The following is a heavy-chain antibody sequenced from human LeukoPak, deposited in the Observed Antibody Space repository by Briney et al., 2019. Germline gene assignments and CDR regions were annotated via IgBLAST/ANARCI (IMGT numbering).Heavy chain of an antibody. D-gene: IGHD3-10*01. V-gene: IGHV3-21*01. CDR1: GFTFSSYS. J-gene: IGHJ4*02. CDR3: ARHYGSGSKYYFDY. Sequence: GGSLRLSCAASGFTFSSYSMNWVRQAPGKGLEWVSSISSSGSYIYYADSVKGRFTISRDNAKNSLYLQMNSLRAEDTAVYYCARHYGSGSKYYFDYWGQGTLVTVSS. CDR2: ISSSGSYI.